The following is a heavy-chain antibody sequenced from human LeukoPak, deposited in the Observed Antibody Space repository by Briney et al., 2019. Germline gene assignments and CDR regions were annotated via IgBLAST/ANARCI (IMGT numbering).Heavy chain of an antibody. CDR2: ISSSSYI. CDR1: GFTFSSYS. D-gene: IGHD3-9*01. Sequence: SGGSLRLSCAASGFTFSSYSMNWVRQAPGKGLEWVSSISSSSYIYYADSVKGRFTISRDNAKNSLYLQMNSLRAEDTAVYYCAREAYYDILTGTSPEDWFDPWGQGTLVTVSS. J-gene: IGHJ5*02. CDR3: AREAYYDILTGTSPEDWFDP. V-gene: IGHV3-21*01.